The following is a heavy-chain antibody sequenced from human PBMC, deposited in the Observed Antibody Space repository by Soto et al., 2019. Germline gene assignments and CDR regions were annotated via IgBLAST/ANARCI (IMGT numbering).Heavy chain of an antibody. CDR2: ISSSGSTI. CDR3: ARESTVGWLRYYYSGMDV. CDR1: GFTFSSYE. J-gene: IGHJ6*02. Sequence: GGSLRLSCAASGFTFSSYEMNWVRQAPGKGLEWVSYISSSGSTIYYADSVKGRFTISRDNAKNSLYLQMNSLRAEDTAVDYCARESTVGWLRYYYSGMDVWGQGTTVTVSS. V-gene: IGHV3-48*03. D-gene: IGHD5-12*01.